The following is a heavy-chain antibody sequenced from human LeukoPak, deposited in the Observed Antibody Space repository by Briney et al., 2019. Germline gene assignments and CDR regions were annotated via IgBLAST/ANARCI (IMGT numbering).Heavy chain of an antibody. CDR1: GFTFTNAW. V-gene: IGHV3-15*01. CDR3: TTRRPDAFDI. Sequence: KSGGSLRLSCAASGFTFTNAWMSWVLQAPGKGLEWVGRIKSKTDGGTTDDAAPVKGRFTISRDDSKNTVYLQMNSLKTEDTAVYYCTTRRPDAFDIWGQGTMVTVSS. CDR2: IKSKTDGGTT. J-gene: IGHJ3*02.